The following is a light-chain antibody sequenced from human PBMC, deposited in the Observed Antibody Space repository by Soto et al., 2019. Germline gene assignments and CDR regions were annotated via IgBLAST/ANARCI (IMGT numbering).Light chain of an antibody. J-gene: IGKJ1*01. Sequence: DIVLTQSPGTLSLSPGERATLSCRASQSVSSNYLAWYQQKPGQAPRLLIYGASSRATGIPDRFSGSGSGTNLTLTISRLEPEDFAVYYCQQYGSSPLTFGQGTKVDIK. CDR2: GAS. CDR1: QSVSSNY. CDR3: QQYGSSPLT. V-gene: IGKV3-20*01.